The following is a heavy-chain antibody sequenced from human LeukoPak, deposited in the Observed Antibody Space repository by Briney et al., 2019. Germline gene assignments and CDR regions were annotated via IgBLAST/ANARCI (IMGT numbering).Heavy chain of an antibody. D-gene: IGHD2-2*01. V-gene: IGHV3-23*01. Sequence: GGSLRLSCAASGFTVSNNYMTWVRQAPGKGLEWVSAVTGSGGSTYYADSVQGRFTISRDNSKNTLYLQMNSLRAEDTAVYYCAKDGCGQLPRGGAFDYWGQGTLVTVSS. CDR3: AKDGCGQLPRGGAFDY. J-gene: IGHJ4*02. CDR2: VTGSGGST. CDR1: GFTVSNNY.